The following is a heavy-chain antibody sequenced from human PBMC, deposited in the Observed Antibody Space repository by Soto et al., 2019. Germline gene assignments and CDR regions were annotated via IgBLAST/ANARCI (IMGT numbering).Heavy chain of an antibody. CDR3: AKVGQLDITTGRAYFDH. CDR2: ISWDGEST. D-gene: IGHD5-12*01. CDR1: GYAFEDYA. Sequence: PGGSLRLSCATSGYAFEDYAMHWVRQVPGKGLEWVSLISWDGESTYYADPVKGRFTVSRDNSEKSLYLQMNSVRVDDTALYYCAKVGQLDITTGRAYFDHWGRGTLVTVSS. J-gene: IGHJ4*02. V-gene: IGHV3-43D*04.